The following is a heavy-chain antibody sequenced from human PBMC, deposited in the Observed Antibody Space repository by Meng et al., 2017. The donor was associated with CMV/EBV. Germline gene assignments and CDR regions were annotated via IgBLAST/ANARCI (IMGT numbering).Heavy chain of an antibody. CDR1: GFTVSSNY. CDR2: IYSGGST. CDR3: ASYSSGWYIQH. D-gene: IGHD6-19*01. V-gene: IGHV3-66*01. Sequence: VQRVGSGGGLVQPGGSLRLSCAASGFTVSSNYMSWVRQAPGKGLEWVSVIYSGGSTYYADSVKGRFTISRDNSKNTLYLQMNSLRAEDTAVYYCASYSSGWYIQHWGQGTLVTVSS. J-gene: IGHJ1*01.